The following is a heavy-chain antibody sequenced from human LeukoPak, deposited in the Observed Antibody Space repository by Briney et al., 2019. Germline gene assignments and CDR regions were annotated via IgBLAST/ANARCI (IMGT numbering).Heavy chain of an antibody. D-gene: IGHD3-10*01. J-gene: IGHJ4*02. CDR3: AKGDEYYGSGSNDY. CDR1: GFTFSSYA. Sequence: GGSLRLSCAASGFTFSSYAMSWVRQAPGKGLEWVSAISGSGGSTYYADSVKGRFTISRDNSKNTLYLQMNSLRAEDTAVYYCAKGDEYYGSGSNDYWGQGTLVTVSS. CDR2: ISGSGGST. V-gene: IGHV3-23*01.